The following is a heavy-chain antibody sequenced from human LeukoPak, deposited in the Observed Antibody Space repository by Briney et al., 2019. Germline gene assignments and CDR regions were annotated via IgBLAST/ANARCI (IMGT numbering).Heavy chain of an antibody. D-gene: IGHD3-22*01. CDR2: ISSSSSYI. J-gene: IGHJ5*02. V-gene: IGHV3-21*01. Sequence: PEGSLRLSCAASGFTFSSYSMNWVRQAPGKGLEWVSSISSSSSYIYYADSVKGRFTISRDNAKNSLYLQMNSLRAEDTAVYYCARDLGQYYDTSDNWFDPWGQGTLVTVSS. CDR3: ARDLGQYYDTSDNWFDP. CDR1: GFTFSSYS.